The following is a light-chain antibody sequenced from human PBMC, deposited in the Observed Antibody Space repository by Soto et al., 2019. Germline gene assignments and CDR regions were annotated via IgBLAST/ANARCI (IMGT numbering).Light chain of an antibody. J-gene: IGLJ1*01. Sequence: QSALTQPASVFGSPGQSITISCTGTSSYVGGYNFVSWYQQLPGKAPKLMIYEVTSRPSGVSNRFSGSKSGNTASLTISGLQPEDEADYYCSSYTTSSTVVFGTGNKLTVL. CDR1: SSYVGGYNF. CDR2: EVT. V-gene: IGLV2-14*03. CDR3: SSYTTSSTVV.